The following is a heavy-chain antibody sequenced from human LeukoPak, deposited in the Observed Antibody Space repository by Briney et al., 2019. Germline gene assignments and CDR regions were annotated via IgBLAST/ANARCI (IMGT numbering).Heavy chain of an antibody. Sequence: SETLSLTCTVSGGSISSSSYYWGWIRQPPGKGLEWIGSIYYSGSTYYNPSLKSRVTISVDTSENQFSLKLSSVTAADTAVYYCASATVRYYDFWSGPSRDAFDIWGQGTMVTVSS. V-gene: IGHV4-39*01. CDR2: IYYSGST. D-gene: IGHD3-3*01. J-gene: IGHJ3*02. CDR3: ASATVRYYDFWSGPSRDAFDI. CDR1: GGSISSSSYY.